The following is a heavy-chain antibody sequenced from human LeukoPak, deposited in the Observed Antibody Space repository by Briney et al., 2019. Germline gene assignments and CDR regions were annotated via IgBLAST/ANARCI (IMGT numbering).Heavy chain of an antibody. CDR3: ARVFQGYCSGGRCYDDAFDI. J-gene: IGHJ3*02. CDR2: MNPNSGNT. V-gene: IGHV1-8*03. CDR1: GYTFTSYD. D-gene: IGHD2-15*01. Sequence: ASVKVSCKASGYTFTSYDINWVRQATGQGLEWMGWMNPNSGNTGYAQKFQGGVTITRNTSISTAYMELSSLRSEDTAVYYCARVFQGYCSGGRCYDDAFDIWGQGTMVTVSS.